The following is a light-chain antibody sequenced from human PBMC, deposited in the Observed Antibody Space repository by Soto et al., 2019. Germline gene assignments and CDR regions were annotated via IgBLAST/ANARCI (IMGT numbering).Light chain of an antibody. V-gene: IGKV1-33*01. Sequence: DIQLTQSPSSLSASVGDRVTITCQASQDISNYLNWYQQTPGKAPKLLLYEASELQTGVPSRFRGGGSGTNFSLTISSLQSEDFASYYCQHYDNLALYTFGQGTKLEIK. CDR2: EAS. CDR1: QDISNY. J-gene: IGKJ2*01. CDR3: QHYDNLALYT.